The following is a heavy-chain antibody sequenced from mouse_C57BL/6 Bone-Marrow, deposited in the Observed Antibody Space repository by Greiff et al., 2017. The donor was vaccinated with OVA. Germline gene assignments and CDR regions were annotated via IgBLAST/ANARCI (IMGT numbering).Heavy chain of an antibody. Sequence: VQLQQSGAELVKPGASVKISCKASGYAFSSYWMNWVKQRPGKGLEWIGQIYPGDGDTNYNGKFKGTATLTADKSSSTAYMQLSSLTSEDSAVYFFARGGTTVVADYWGQGTTLTVSS. CDR2: IYPGDGDT. CDR3: ARGGTTVVADY. CDR1: GYAFSSYW. J-gene: IGHJ2*01. D-gene: IGHD1-1*01. V-gene: IGHV1-80*01.